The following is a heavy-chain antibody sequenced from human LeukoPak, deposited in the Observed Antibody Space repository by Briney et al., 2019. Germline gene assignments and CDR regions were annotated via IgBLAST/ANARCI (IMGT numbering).Heavy chain of an antibody. CDR3: ARVTMIVVAKGGLRAFDI. J-gene: IGHJ3*02. CDR2: IYYSGST. Sequence: SETLSLTCTVSGGSISSSSYYWGWIRQPPGKGLEWIGSIYYSGSTYYNPSLKSRVTISVDTSKNQFSLKLSSVTAADTAVYYCARVTMIVVAKGGLRAFDIWGQGTMVTVSS. CDR1: GGSISSSSYY. V-gene: IGHV4-39*07. D-gene: IGHD3-22*01.